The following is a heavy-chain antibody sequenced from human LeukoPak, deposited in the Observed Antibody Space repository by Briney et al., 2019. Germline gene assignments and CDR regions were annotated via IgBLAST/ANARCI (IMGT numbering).Heavy chain of an antibody. J-gene: IGHJ4*02. CDR3: ARGLDSSSGN. CDR2: ISTSSGYM. CDR1: GFIFSSDS. Sequence: GGSLRLSCAASGFIFSSDSMNWVRQAPGKGLEWVSSISTSSGYMYYADSVKGRFTISRDNAKNSLSLQMNRLRGEDTAVYYCARGLDSSSGNWGQGTLVTVSS. V-gene: IGHV3-21*01. D-gene: IGHD6-6*01.